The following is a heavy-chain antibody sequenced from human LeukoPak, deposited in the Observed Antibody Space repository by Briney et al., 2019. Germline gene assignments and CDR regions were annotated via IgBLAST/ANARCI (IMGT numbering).Heavy chain of an antibody. J-gene: IGHJ4*02. CDR3: ARLFSDGSRTG. V-gene: IGHV3-74*01. CDR1: GFTFSSHY. Sequence: GGSLRLSCSASGFTFSSHYMHWVRQPPGKGLVWVARIKNDGSSATYADSVKDRFTISRDNAKNTLYLQVNSLRVEDTATYYCARLFSDGSRTGWGQGTLVTVSS. D-gene: IGHD3-10*01. CDR2: IKNDGSSA.